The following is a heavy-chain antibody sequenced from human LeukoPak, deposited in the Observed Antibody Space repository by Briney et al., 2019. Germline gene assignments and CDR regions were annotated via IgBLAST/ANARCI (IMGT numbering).Heavy chain of an antibody. Sequence: ASVKVSCKASGYTFSSYGISWVRQAPGQGLEWMGWISAYNGDTHYAQKFQGRVTMTTDTSTSTAYMELSSLRSEDTAVYYCARDVVSCARECYYYMDVWGKGTTVTVPS. CDR3: ARDVVSCARECYYYMDV. D-gene: IGHD2-15*01. CDR1: GYTFSSYG. CDR2: ISAYNGDT. V-gene: IGHV1-18*01. J-gene: IGHJ6*03.